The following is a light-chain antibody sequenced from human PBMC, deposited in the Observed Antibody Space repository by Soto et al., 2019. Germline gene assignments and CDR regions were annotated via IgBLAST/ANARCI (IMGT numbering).Light chain of an antibody. V-gene: IGKV1-9*01. CDR3: QQLNGYLELT. CDR2: DAS. J-gene: IGKJ4*01. Sequence: DVQLTQSPSFLSASVEDRVTITFRAIQGISTYLAWYQQKLGKAPKLLIYDASTLQSGVPSRFSGSRSGTEFTLTISSLQPEDFATYYCQQLNGYLELTFGGGTKVDIK. CDR1: QGISTY.